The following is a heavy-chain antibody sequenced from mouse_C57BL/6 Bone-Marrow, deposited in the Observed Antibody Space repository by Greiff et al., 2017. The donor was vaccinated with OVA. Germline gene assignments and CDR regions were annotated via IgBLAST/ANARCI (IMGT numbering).Heavy chain of an antibody. CDR2: INPNNGGT. J-gene: IGHJ1*03. Sequence: VQLQQSGPELVKPGASVKISCKASGYTFTDYYMNWVKQSHGKSLEWIGDINPNNGGTSYNQKFKGKATLTVDKSSSTAYMELRSLTSEDSAVYYCARLLYDYDSWYFDVWGTGTTVTVSS. D-gene: IGHD2-4*01. V-gene: IGHV1-26*01. CDR3: ARLLYDYDSWYFDV. CDR1: GYTFTDYY.